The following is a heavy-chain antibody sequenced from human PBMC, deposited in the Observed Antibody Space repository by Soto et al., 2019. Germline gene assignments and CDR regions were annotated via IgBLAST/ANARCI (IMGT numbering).Heavy chain of an antibody. J-gene: IGHJ4*02. V-gene: IGHV4-4*02. CDR1: GGSITSNNW. CDR2: IYYSGNT. D-gene: IGHD6-13*01. CDR3: ARGFGHTSSWYFDL. Sequence: QVQLQESGPGLVKPSGTLSLTCAVSGGSITSNNWWSWVRQPPGKGLEWIGEIYYSGNTNYNPSLRGRVSMSVDKSQNQVSLWLTSVTAADTAVYYCARGFGHTSSWYFDLWGQGILITVSS.